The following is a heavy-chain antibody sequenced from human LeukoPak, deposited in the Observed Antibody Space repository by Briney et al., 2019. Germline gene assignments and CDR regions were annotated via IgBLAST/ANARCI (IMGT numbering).Heavy chain of an antibody. CDR3: ARGTVEMATIHFDY. Sequence: GGSLRLSCADSGFTFSSYAMSWVRQAPGKGLEWVANIKQDGSEKYFVDSVKGRFTISRDNAKNSLYLQMNSLRAEDTAVYYCARGTVEMATIHFDYWGQGTLVTVSS. CDR2: IKQDGSEK. D-gene: IGHD5-24*01. CDR1: GFTFSSYA. J-gene: IGHJ4*02. V-gene: IGHV3-7*03.